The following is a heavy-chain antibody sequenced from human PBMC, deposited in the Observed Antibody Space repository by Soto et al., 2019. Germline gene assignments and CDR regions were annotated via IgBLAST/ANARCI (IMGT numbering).Heavy chain of an antibody. V-gene: IGHV1-69*06. J-gene: IGHJ4*02. CDR3: ARTDSSGSQFDY. D-gene: IGHD3-22*01. CDR1: GGAFSSYA. CDR2: IIPIFGTE. Sequence: SVKVSCKASGGAFSSYAISWVRQAPGQGLEWMGGIIPIFGTENYAQKFQGRVTITADKSTSTAYMELSSLRSEDTAVYYCARTDSSGSQFDYWGKGTLVTVSS.